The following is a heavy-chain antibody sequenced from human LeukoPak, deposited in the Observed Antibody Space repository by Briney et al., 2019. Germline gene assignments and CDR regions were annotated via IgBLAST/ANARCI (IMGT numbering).Heavy chain of an antibody. CDR3: ARRYGIVGATFDY. J-gene: IGHJ4*02. D-gene: IGHD1-26*01. CDR2: IYYSGST. Sequence: SETLSLTCTVSGGSISSSSYYWGWIRQPPGKGLEWIGSIYYSGSTYYNPSLKSRVTISVDTSKNQFSLKLSSVTAADTAVYYCARRYGIVGATFDYWGQGTLVTVSS. CDR1: GGSISSSSYY. V-gene: IGHV4-39*07.